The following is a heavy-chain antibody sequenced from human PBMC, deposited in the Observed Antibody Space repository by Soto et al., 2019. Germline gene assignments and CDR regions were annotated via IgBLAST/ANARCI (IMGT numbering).Heavy chain of an antibody. D-gene: IGHD2-2*01. Sequence: EVQLVESEGGLVQPGGSLRLSCAASGFTFNNYWMSWVRQAPGKGLEWVANIKQDGSEKYYVDSVKGRFTISRDNAKNSLYLQMNSLRAEDTAVYYCAKNNRYCSSTNCFVFDYWGQGTLVTVSS. J-gene: IGHJ4*02. CDR3: AKNNRYCSSTNCFVFDY. CDR1: GFTFNNYW. CDR2: IKQDGSEK. V-gene: IGHV3-7*01.